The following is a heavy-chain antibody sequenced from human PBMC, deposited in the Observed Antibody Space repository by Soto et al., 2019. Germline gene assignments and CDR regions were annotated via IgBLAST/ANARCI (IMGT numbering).Heavy chain of an antibody. Sequence: ASVKVSCKVSGYTFTSYGISWVRQAPGQGLEWMGWISAYNGNTNYAQKLQGRVTMTTDTSTSTAYMELRSLRSDDTAVYYCARVDTAMVYYYYYGMDVWGQGTTVTVS. V-gene: IGHV1-18*04. CDR1: GYTFTSYG. CDR2: ISAYNGNT. CDR3: ARVDTAMVYYYYYGMDV. J-gene: IGHJ6*02. D-gene: IGHD5-18*01.